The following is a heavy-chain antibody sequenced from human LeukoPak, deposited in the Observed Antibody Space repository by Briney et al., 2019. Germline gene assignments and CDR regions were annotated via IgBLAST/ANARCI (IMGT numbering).Heavy chain of an antibody. CDR2: ISKSGGST. CDR1: GFTFSSCA. J-gene: IGHJ6*02. Sequence: PGGSLRLSCAASGFTFSSCAMTWVRQAPGKGLESVSAISKSGGSTYYADSLKGRFTISRDNSKNTLYLQMNSLRAEDTAVYYCEEIRGYYYNGQDVWGQGTTVTVSS. D-gene: IGHD3-10*01. CDR3: EEIRGYYYNGQDV. V-gene: IGHV3-23*01.